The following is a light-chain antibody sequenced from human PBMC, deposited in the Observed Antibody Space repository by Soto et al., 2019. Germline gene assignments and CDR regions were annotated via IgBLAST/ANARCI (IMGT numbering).Light chain of an antibody. J-gene: IGKJ4*01. CDR2: GAS. V-gene: IGKV3-20*01. CDR1: QSVSSSF. CDR3: QQYDSSLLT. Sequence: EIVLTQSPGTLSLSPGERATLSCRASQSVSSSFLAWYQQKPGQAPRLLIYGASSRATGIPDRFSGSGSGTDFTLTISSLEPEDFAVYYCQQYDSSLLTFGGGTKVEIK.